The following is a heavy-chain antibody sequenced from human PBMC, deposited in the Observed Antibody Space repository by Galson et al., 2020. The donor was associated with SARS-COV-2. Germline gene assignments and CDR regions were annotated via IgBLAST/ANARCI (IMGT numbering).Heavy chain of an antibody. V-gene: IGHV3-74*01. CDR1: GLTLRSYW. CDR3: ARDRYCSSTGCRGGDY. Sequence: ESLQTSCAAFGLTLRSYWMHWVRQVPGPGLVWASRINSDGSITTYADSVKGRFTISRDNAKNTLYLQMNSLRAEDTAVYYCARDRYCSSTGCRGGDYWGQGTLVTVSS. CDR2: INSDGSIT. D-gene: IGHD2-2*01. J-gene: IGHJ4*02.